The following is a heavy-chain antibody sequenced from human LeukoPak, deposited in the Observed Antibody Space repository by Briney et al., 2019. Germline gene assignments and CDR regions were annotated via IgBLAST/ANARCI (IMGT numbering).Heavy chain of an antibody. V-gene: IGHV3-23*01. CDR3: AKDFDSGGCLSFYF. Sequence: GGSLRLSCAASGFTFRSYAMSWVRQAPGKGLEWVSAISGSGGSTYFADSVKGRFTISRDNSENTLYLQMNSLRVEDSAVYYCAKDFDSGGCLSFYFWGQGTMVTVS. D-gene: IGHD4-23*01. CDR1: GFTFRSYA. J-gene: IGHJ3*01. CDR2: ISGSGGST.